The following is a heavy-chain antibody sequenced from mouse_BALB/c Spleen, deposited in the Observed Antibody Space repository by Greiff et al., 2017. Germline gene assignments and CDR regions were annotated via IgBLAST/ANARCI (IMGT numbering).Heavy chain of an antibody. CDR2: ISSGSSTI. V-gene: IGHV5-17*02. Sequence: EVMLVESGGGLVQPGGSRKLSCAASGFTFSSFGMHWVRQAPEKGLEWVAYISSGSSTIYYADTVKGRFTISRDNPKNTLFLQMTSLRSEDTAMYYCARGYGYDGYFDVWGAGTTVTVSS. CDR1: GFTFSSFG. CDR3: ARGYGYDGYFDV. J-gene: IGHJ1*01. D-gene: IGHD2-2*01.